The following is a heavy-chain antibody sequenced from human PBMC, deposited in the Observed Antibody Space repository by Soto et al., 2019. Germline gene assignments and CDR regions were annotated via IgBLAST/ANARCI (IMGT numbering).Heavy chain of an antibody. D-gene: IGHD6-6*01. Sequence: EVQLLESGGGLVQPGGSLRLSCAASGFTFSSYAMSWVRQATGKGLEWVSAISGSGGSTYYADSVKGRFTISRDNSKNTLYLQLNSLRAEDTAVYYCAKGSVGRIAALFWGQGTLVTVSS. CDR2: ISGSGGST. V-gene: IGHV3-23*01. CDR3: AKGSVGRIAALF. J-gene: IGHJ4*02. CDR1: GFTFSSYA.